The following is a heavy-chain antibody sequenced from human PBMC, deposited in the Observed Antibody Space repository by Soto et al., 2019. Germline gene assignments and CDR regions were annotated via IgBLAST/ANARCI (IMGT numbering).Heavy chain of an antibody. D-gene: IGHD5-12*01. CDR3: ARDRSDPQEYPRWLQSSNYFDY. V-gene: IGHV4-4*07. CDR1: GGSISSYY. CDR2: IYTSGST. J-gene: IGHJ4*02. Sequence: PSETLSLTCTVSGGSISSYYWSWIRQPAGKGLEWIGRIYTSGSTNYNPSLKSRVTMSVDTSKNQFSLKLSSVTAADTAVYYCARDRSDPQEYPRWLQSSNYFDYWGQGTLVTVS.